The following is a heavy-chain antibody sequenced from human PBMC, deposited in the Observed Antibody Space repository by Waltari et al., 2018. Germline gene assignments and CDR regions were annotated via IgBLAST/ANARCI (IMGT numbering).Heavy chain of an antibody. Sequence: QVQLQESGPGLGKPSETLSLTCAVSGYPISSGYYWGWIRQPPGKGLEWIGSIYHSGTTYYSPSLKSRVTISVDTSKNQFSLKVTSLTAADTAIYCCARGSFDSDSYFDVWGRGTLVTVSS. V-gene: IGHV4-38-2*01. J-gene: IGHJ2*01. D-gene: IGHD1-26*01. CDR1: GYPISSGYY. CDR2: IYHSGTT. CDR3: ARGSFDSDSYFDV.